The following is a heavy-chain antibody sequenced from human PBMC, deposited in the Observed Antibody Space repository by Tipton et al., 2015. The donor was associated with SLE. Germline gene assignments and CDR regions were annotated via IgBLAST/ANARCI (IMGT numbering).Heavy chain of an antibody. CDR2: IYHIGST. J-gene: IGHJ5*02. CDR3: ARGAARWFDP. CDR1: GDSISSHY. D-gene: IGHD6-13*01. Sequence: TLSLTCTVSGDSISSHYWSWIRQPPGKGLEWIGYIYHIGSTNYNPSLESRVMMSIDTSKNQFALRLNSVTAADTAVYYCARGAARWFDPWGQGTLVTVSS. V-gene: IGHV4-59*08.